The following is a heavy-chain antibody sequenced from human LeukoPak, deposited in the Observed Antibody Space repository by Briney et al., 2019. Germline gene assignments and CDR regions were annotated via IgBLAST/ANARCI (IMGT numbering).Heavy chain of an antibody. Sequence: ASVKVSCKASGYTFTSYGISWVRQAPGQGLEWMGWISAYNGNTNYAQKLQGRVTMTTDTSTSTAYMELRSLRSDDTAVYYCASFNACGGDCYSSPDYFDYWGQGTLVTVSS. D-gene: IGHD2-21*01. CDR1: GYTFTSYG. J-gene: IGHJ4*02. CDR3: ASFNACGGDCYSSPDYFDY. CDR2: ISAYNGNT. V-gene: IGHV1-18*01.